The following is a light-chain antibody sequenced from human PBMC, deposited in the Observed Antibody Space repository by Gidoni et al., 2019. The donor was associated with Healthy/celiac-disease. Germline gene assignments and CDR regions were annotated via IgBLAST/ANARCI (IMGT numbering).Light chain of an antibody. CDR1: QSISSW. CDR2: DAS. V-gene: IGKV1-5*01. Sequence: DIQMTQSPSTLSASVGDRVTITCRASQSISSWLAWYQQKPGKAPKLLIYDASSLESGVPSRFRGSGSGTEFTLTISRLQPDDFATYYCQQYNSYSPWTFGQXTKVEIK. CDR3: QQYNSYSPWT. J-gene: IGKJ1*01.